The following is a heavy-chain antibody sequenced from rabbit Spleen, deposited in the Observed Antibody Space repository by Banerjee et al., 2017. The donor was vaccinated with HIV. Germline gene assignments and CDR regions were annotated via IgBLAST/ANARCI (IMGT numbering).Heavy chain of an antibody. CDR1: GFSFTYYYY. J-gene: IGHJ4*01. CDR3: ARNSYGDYGHGSLDL. V-gene: IGHV1S45*01. Sequence: QEQLKESGGELVKPGTSLTLTCTASGFSFTYYYYMCWVRQAPGKGLEWIGCIYTDTGTTWYASWAKGRLTISKTSSTTVTLQMTSLTAADTATYFCARNSYGDYGHGSLDLWGQGTLVTVS. CDR2: IYTDTGTT. D-gene: IGHD2-1*01.